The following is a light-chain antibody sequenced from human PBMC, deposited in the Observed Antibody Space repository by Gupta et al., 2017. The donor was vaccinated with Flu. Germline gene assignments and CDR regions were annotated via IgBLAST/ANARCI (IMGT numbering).Light chain of an antibody. CDR1: HSKIGRNY. CDR3: AARDDNLDGWV. CDR2: TDD. J-gene: IGLJ3*02. V-gene: IGLV1-47*01. Sequence: SHSKIGRNYLIGYPHVPGRAPNLLIYTDDQRPSGIPGRFSGSKSGTSGSLAISGLRSEDEADYFCAARDDNLDGWVFGGGTKLTVL.